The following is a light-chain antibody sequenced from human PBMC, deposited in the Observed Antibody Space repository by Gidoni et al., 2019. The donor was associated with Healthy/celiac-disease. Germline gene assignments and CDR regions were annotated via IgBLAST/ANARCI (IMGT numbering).Light chain of an antibody. CDR2: DAS. CDR3: QQRSNQLT. J-gene: IGKJ4*01. V-gene: IGKV3-11*01. Sequence: EIVLTQSPATLSLSPGERATLSCRASQSVSSYLAWYQQKPGQAPRLLIYDASNRATGIPARFSGSGSGTGFTLTISILEPEDFAVYYCQQRSNQLTFGGGTKVEIK. CDR1: QSVSSY.